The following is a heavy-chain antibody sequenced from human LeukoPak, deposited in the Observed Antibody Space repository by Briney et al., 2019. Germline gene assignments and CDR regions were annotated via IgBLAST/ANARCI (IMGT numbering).Heavy chain of an antibody. J-gene: IGHJ6*02. Sequence: SETLSLTCAVYGGSFSGYYWSWIRQPPGKGLEWIGEINHSGSTNYNPSLKSRVTISVDTSKNQFSPKLSSVTAADTAVYYCARVRVGYYYYGMDVWGQGTTVTVSS. CDR1: GGSFSGYY. V-gene: IGHV4-34*01. CDR2: INHSGST. CDR3: ARVRVGYYYYGMDV.